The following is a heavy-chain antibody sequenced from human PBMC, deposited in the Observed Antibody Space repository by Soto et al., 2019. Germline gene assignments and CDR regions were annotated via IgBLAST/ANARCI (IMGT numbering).Heavy chain of an antibody. J-gene: IGHJ3*02. Sequence: ASVKVSCKASGGTFSSYAISWVRQAPGQGLEWMGGIIPIFGTANYAQKFQGRVTITADESTSTAYMELSSLRSEDTAVYYCARVGYCSSTSCYADNWAFDIWGQGTMVTVSS. CDR2: IIPIFGTA. CDR1: GGTFSSYA. D-gene: IGHD2-2*03. V-gene: IGHV1-69*13. CDR3: ARVGYCSSTSCYADNWAFDI.